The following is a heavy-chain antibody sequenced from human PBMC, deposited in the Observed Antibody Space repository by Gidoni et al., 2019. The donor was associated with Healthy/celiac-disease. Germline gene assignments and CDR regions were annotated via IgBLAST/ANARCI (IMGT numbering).Heavy chain of an antibody. CDR2: ISWNSGSI. D-gene: IGHD2-15*01. Sequence: EVQLVESGGGLVQPGRSLRLSCAASGVPFDDSAMHWVRQAPGKGLEWVSGISWNSGSIGYADSVKGRFTISRDNAKNSLYLQMNSLRAEDTALYYCAKSLAVAASAWDYYGMDVWGQGTTVTVSS. CDR1: GVPFDDSA. J-gene: IGHJ6*02. V-gene: IGHV3-9*01. CDR3: AKSLAVAASAWDYYGMDV.